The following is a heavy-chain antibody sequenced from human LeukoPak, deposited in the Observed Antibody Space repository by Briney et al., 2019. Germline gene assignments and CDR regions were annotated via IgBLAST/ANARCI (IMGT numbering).Heavy chain of an antibody. CDR2: ISYDGSNK. CDR1: GFTFSSYA. D-gene: IGHD2-15*01. Sequence: GGSLRLSCAASGFTFSSYAMHWVRQAPGKGLEWVAVISYDGSNKYYADSVKGRFTIARDNSKNTLYLQMNSLRAEDTAVYYCARGSGHFGSPNKWWWGVVVYWGQGTLVTVSS. CDR3: ARGSGHFGSPNKWWWGVVVY. V-gene: IGHV3-30-3*01. J-gene: IGHJ4*02.